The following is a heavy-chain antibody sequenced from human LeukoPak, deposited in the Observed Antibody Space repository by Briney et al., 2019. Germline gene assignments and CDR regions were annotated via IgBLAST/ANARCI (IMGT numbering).Heavy chain of an antibody. CDR1: GGSISSSNW. CDR2: IYHSGST. Sequence: PSETLSLTCAVSGGSISSSNWWSWVRQPPGKGLEWIGEIYHSGSTNYNPSLKSRVTISVDKSKNQFSLKLSSVTAADTAVYYCARNYYDSSGYPAPIDCWGQGTLVTVSS. D-gene: IGHD3-22*01. V-gene: IGHV4-4*02. CDR3: ARNYYDSSGYPAPIDC. J-gene: IGHJ4*02.